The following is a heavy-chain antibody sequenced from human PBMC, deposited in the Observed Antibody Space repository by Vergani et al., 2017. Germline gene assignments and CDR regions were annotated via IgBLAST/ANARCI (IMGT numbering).Heavy chain of an antibody. CDR2: ISSSSSYI. D-gene: IGHD3-22*01. CDR3: ARDPERNTYYYDSSGSQLSDY. V-gene: IGHV3-21*01. CDR1: GFTFSSYS. J-gene: IGHJ4*02. Sequence: EVQLVESGGGLVKPGGSLRLSCAASGFTFSSYSMNWVRQAPGKGLEWVSSISSSSSYIYYAGSVKGRFTISRDNAKNSLYLQMNSLRAEDTAVYYCARDPERNTYYYDSSGSQLSDYWGQGTLVTVSS.